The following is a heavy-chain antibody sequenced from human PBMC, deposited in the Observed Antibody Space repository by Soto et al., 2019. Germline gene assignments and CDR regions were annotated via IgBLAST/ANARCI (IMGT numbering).Heavy chain of an antibody. Sequence: SVKVSCKASGGTFSSYAISWVRQAPGQGLEWMGGIIPIFGTANYAQKFQGRVTITADESTSTAYMELSSLRSEDTAVYYCARENIAGRRLYYYYYGMDVWGQGTTVTVSS. J-gene: IGHJ6*02. CDR2: IIPIFGTA. D-gene: IGHD6-6*01. V-gene: IGHV1-69*13. CDR1: GGTFSSYA. CDR3: ARENIAGRRLYYYYYGMDV.